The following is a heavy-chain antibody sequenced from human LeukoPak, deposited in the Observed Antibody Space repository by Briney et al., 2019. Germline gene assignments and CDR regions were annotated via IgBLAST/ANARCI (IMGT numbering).Heavy chain of an antibody. D-gene: IGHD3-10*01. CDR1: GYSISSGYY. CDR3: ARSSCRFGESDFDY. CDR2: IYHSGST. J-gene: IGHJ4*02. Sequence: SETLSLTCAVSGYSISSGYYWGWIRQPPGKGLEWIGSIYHSGSTYYNPSLKSRVTISVDTSKNQFSLKLSSVTAADTAVYYCARSSCRFGESDFDYWGQGTLVTVSS. V-gene: IGHV4-38-2*01.